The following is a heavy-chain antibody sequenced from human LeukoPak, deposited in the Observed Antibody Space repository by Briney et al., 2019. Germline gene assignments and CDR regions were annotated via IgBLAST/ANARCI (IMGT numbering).Heavy chain of an antibody. V-gene: IGHV4-39*01. J-gene: IGHJ5*02. CDR1: GGSISSSSYY. D-gene: IGHD3-10*01. CDR3: ARPYGSGSYSPVNWFDP. CDR2: IYYSGST. Sequence: SETLSLTCTVSGGSISSSSYYWGWIRQPPGKGLEWIGSIYYSGSTYYNPPLKSRVTISVDTSKNQFSLKLSSVTAADTAVYYCARPYGSGSYSPVNWFDPWGQGTLVTVSS.